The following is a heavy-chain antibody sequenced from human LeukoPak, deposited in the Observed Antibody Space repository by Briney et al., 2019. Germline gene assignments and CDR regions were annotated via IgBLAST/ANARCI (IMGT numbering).Heavy chain of an antibody. V-gene: IGHV4-34*01. CDR3: AIGIVVVPVAPDNWFDP. CDR1: GGSFSGYY. J-gene: IGHJ5*02. D-gene: IGHD2-2*01. CDR2: INHSGST. Sequence: PSETLSLTCAVYGGSFSGYYCSWIRQPPGKGLEWIGEINHSGSTNYNPSLKSRVTISVDTSKNQFSLKLSSVTAADTAVYYCAIGIVVVPVAPDNWFDPWGQGTLVTVSS.